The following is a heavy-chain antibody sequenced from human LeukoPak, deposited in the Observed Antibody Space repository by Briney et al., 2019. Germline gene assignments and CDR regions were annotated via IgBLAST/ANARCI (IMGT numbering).Heavy chain of an antibody. CDR2: VNPHSGDT. J-gene: IGHJ5*02. CDR3: SRGRPENYYGSGST. D-gene: IGHD3-10*01. Sequence: ASLKASWNASGYTFTENYLHWVRQDPGQVVEWMGWVNPHSGDTIYAQNCQGWVTMTRDTSISTADLELNRLTPDDSACYDCSRGRPENYYGSGSTWGQGTLVTASS. V-gene: IGHV1-2*04. CDR1: GYTFTENY.